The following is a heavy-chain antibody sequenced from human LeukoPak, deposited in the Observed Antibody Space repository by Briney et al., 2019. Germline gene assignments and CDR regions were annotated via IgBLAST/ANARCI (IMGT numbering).Heavy chain of an antibody. Sequence: PEGSLRLSCAASGFTFSDYYMSWIRQAPGKGLQWVSSISANGNSIFYADSVKGRFTLSRDNGQKSLYLQMNSLRAEDTAIYYCVRDRYYYDNFGASYGRYDYWGQGTLVTVSS. CDR3: VRDRYYYDNFGASYGRYDY. CDR2: ISANGNSI. J-gene: IGHJ4*02. V-gene: IGHV3-11*04. CDR1: GFTFSDYY. D-gene: IGHD3-22*01.